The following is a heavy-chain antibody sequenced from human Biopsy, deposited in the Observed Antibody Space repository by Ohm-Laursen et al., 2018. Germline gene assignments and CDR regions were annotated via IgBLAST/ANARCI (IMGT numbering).Heavy chain of an antibody. J-gene: IGHJ6*02. CDR2: IGGSGGST. CDR1: GFTFRSYA. CDR3: ARELGNGMDV. Sequence: SLRLSCAASGFTFRSYAMSWVRQAPGKGLEWVSGIGGSGGSTYYADSVRGRFTISRDNSESTLYLQMNSLRADDTAVYHCARELGNGMDVWGQGTPVTVSS. V-gene: IGHV3-23*01.